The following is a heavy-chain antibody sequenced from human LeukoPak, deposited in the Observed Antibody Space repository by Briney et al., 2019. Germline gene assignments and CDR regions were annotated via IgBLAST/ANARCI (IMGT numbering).Heavy chain of an antibody. V-gene: IGHV3-23*01. CDR3: ARRIAVAGRVDC. Sequence: GGSLRLSCAASGFTSSSDAMSWVRQAPGKGLEWASAIVGSGDSTFYADSVKGRVTISRDNSKNTLYLQMKSLRAEDTAIYNCARRIAVAGRVDCWGQGTLVTVSS. CDR2: IVGSGDST. J-gene: IGHJ4*02. CDR1: GFTSSSDA. D-gene: IGHD6-19*01.